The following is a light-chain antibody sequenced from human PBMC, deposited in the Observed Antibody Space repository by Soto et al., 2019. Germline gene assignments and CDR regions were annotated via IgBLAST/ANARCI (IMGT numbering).Light chain of an antibody. CDR1: QDISKY. CDR2: DAS. CDR3: QQYDKPPVT. V-gene: IGKV1-33*01. J-gene: IGKJ4*01. Sequence: DIQMTQSPSSLSASVGDRVTITCQASQDISKYLNWYQQRPGKAPNLLIYDASSLEAGVPSRFTGRGSGTDFTFTISSLQPEDIATYYCQQYDKPPVTFGGGTKVEIK.